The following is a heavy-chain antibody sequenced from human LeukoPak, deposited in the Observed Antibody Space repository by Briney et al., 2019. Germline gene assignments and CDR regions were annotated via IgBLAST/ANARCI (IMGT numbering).Heavy chain of an antibody. CDR3: ANDNGSPPIRGVVVMNY. V-gene: IGHV3-66*02. D-gene: IGHD3-22*01. CDR1: GFTVSSNY. J-gene: IGHJ4*02. Sequence: GGSLRLSCAASGFTVSSNYMSWVRQAPGKGLEWVSVIYSGGSTYYADSVKGRFTISRGNSKNTLYLQMNSLRAEDTAVYYCANDNGSPPIRGVVVMNYWGQGTLVTVSS. CDR2: IYSGGST.